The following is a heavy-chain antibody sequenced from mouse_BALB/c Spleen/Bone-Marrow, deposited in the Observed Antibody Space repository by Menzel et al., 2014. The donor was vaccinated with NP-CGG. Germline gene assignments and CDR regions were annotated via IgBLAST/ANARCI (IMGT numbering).Heavy chain of an antibody. D-gene: IGHD1-1*01. J-gene: IGHJ2*01. V-gene: IGHV5-17*02. CDR2: ISSGSSTI. CDR3: ARSGSSSGYFDY. Sequence: EVKLVESGGGLVQPGGSRELSCAASGFTFSSFAMHWVRQAPEKGLEWVAYISSGSSTIYYADTVLGRFTISRDNPKNTLFLQMTSLRSEDTAMYYCARSGSSSGYFDYWGQATTLTVSS. CDR1: GFTFSSFA.